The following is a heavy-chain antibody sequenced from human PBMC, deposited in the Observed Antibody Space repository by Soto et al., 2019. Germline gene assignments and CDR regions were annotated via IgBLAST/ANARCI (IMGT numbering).Heavy chain of an antibody. Sequence: GKGLEWVSYISSSGGTIYYADSVNGRFTISRDNAKNSLYLQMDSLRAEDTAVYYCASFFFQAEDGIRDTVPVSAFLLNRSSDL. CDR2: ISSSGGTI. J-gene: IGHJ2*01. CDR3: ASFFFQAEDGIRDTVPVSAFLLNRSSDL. V-gene: IGHV3-11*01. D-gene: IGHD2-15*01.